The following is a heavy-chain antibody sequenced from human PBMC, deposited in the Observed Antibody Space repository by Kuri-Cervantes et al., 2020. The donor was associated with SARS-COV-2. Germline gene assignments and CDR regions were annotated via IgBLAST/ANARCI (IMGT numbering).Heavy chain of an antibody. Sequence: GESLKISCAASGFSFTTSWMTWVRQAPGKGLEWVASVKQDGSDKYYVDFVKGRFTVSRDNAKNMLFLQMNSLRAEDTAVYYCVRDGDHWNFDYWGQGTLVTVS. CDR1: GFSFTTSW. J-gene: IGHJ4*02. CDR3: VRDGDHWNFDY. CDR2: VKQDGSDK. V-gene: IGHV3-7*01. D-gene: IGHD1-1*01.